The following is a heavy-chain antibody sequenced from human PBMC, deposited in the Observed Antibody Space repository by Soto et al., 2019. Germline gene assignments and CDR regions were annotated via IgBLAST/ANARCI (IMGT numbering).Heavy chain of an antibody. J-gene: IGHJ6*03. Sequence: EVQLVESGGGLVQPGRSLRLSCAASGFTFDDYAMHWVRQAPGKGLEWGSGISGNSGSIGYADSVKGRFTISRDNAKSSLYLQMNSLRAEDTALYYCAKDSGCSSTSCPDNYYYYMDVWGKGTTVTVSS. CDR2: ISGNSGSI. CDR1: GFTFDDYA. D-gene: IGHD2-2*01. V-gene: IGHV3-9*01. CDR3: AKDSGCSSTSCPDNYYYYMDV.